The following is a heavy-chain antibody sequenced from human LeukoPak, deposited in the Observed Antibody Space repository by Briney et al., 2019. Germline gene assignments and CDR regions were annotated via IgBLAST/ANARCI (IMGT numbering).Heavy chain of an antibody. V-gene: IGHV3-48*03. CDR3: TRGRSGSSAPHYPLDS. CDR1: GFTFSSYE. Sequence: GGSLRLSCAASGFTFSSYEMNWVRQAPGKGLEWVSYISSSGSTTYYADSVKGRFTISRDNAKNSLYLQMNSLRAEDPAVYYCTRGRSGSSAPHYPLDSWGQGALVTVSS. J-gene: IGHJ4*02. D-gene: IGHD2-15*01. CDR2: ISSSGSTT.